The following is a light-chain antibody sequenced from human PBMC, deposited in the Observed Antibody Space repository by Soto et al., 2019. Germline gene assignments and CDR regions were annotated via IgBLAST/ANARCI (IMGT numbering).Light chain of an antibody. V-gene: IGLV1-40*01. J-gene: IGLJ1*01. CDR1: SSTIGANSD. CDR2: DNT. CDR3: QSHDTSLSAYV. Sequence: QSVLTQPPSVSGAPGQRVTISCTASSSTIGANSDVHWYQHLPGTAPKLLIYDNTYRPSGVPDRFSGSRSGTSASLAISGLQAEDEADYYCQSHDTSLSAYVFGTGTKVTVL.